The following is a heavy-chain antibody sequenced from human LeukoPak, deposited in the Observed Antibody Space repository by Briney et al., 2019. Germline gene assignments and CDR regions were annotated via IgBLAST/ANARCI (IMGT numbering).Heavy chain of an antibody. CDR2: IYYSGST. Sequence: PSETLSLTCTVSGGSISSYYWSWIRQPPGKGLEWIGYIYYSGSTNYNPSLKSRVTISVNTSKNQFSLKLSSVTAADTAVYYCAKSGGGGPNAWDYWGQGTLVTVSS. CDR3: AKSGGGGPNAWDY. CDR1: GGSISSYY. D-gene: IGHD3-16*01. J-gene: IGHJ4*02. V-gene: IGHV4-59*01.